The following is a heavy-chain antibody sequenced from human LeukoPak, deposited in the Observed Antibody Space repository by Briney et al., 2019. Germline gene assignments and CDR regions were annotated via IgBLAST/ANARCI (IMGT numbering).Heavy chain of an antibody. V-gene: IGHV3-23*01. J-gene: IGHJ4*02. CDR3: AKQNTVTLIDY. Sequence: GGSLRRSCAASGFILTSYTMSWVRRAPGKGLEWISAISGSGAGTDYADSVKGRFTISRDNSKSTLYLQMNNLRAEDTAVYYCAKQNTVTLIDYWGQGTLVTVSS. CDR1: GFILTSYT. D-gene: IGHD4-11*01. CDR2: ISGSGAGT.